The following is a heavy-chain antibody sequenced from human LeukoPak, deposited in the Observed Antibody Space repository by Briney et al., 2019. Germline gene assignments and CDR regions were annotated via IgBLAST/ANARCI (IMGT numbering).Heavy chain of an antibody. CDR3: AKDIGDNWNWDYYYYGMDV. Sequence: GGSLRLSCAASGFTFSSYGMHWVRQAPGKGLEWVAVISYDGSNKYYADSVKGRFTISRDNSKNTLYLQMNSLRAEDTAVYYCAKDIGDNWNWDYYYYGMDVWGRGTTVTVSS. J-gene: IGHJ6*02. D-gene: IGHD1-7*01. CDR2: ISYDGSNK. V-gene: IGHV3-30*18. CDR1: GFTFSSYG.